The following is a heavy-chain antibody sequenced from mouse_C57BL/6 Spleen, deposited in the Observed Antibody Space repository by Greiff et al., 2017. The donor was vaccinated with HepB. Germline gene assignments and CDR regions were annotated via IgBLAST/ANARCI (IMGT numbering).Heavy chain of an antibody. CDR2: INPSSGYT. V-gene: IGHV1-7*01. Sequence: VQLVESGAELAKPGASVKLSCKASGYTFTSYWMHWVKQRPGQGLEWIGYINPSSGYTKYNQKFKDKATLTADKSSSTAYMQLSSLTYADSAVYYCARSWDSNSEAYAMDYWGQGTSVTVSS. D-gene: IGHD2-5*01. CDR1: GYTFTSYW. CDR3: ARSWDSNSEAYAMDY. J-gene: IGHJ4*01.